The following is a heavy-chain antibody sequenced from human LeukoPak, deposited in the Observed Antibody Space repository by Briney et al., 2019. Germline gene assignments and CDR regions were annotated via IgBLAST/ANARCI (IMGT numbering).Heavy chain of an antibody. J-gene: IGHJ4*02. D-gene: IGHD6-13*01. CDR3: ARLAAAGNVVDY. V-gene: IGHV1-69*04. CDR1: GGTFSSYA. CDR2: TIPILGIA. Sequence: ASVKVSCKASGGTFSSYAISWVRQAPGQGLEWMGRTIPILGIANYAQKFQGRVTITADKSTSTAYMELSSLRSEDTAVYYCARLAAAGNVVDYWGQGTLVTVSS.